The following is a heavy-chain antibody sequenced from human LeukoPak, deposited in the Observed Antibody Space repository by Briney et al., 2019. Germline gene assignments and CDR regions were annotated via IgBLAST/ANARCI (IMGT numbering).Heavy chain of an antibody. CDR1: GGSISGYY. CDR3: ARVVVFGVVSSDYYYYMDV. V-gene: IGHV4-59*01. Sequence: ETLSLTCTVSGGSISGYYWSWIRQPPGKGLEWIGYIHYSGSTNYNPSLKSRVTISVDTSKNQFSLNLSSVTAADTAVYYCARVVVFGVVSSDYYYYMDVWGKGTTVTVSS. D-gene: IGHD3-3*01. J-gene: IGHJ6*03. CDR2: IHYSGST.